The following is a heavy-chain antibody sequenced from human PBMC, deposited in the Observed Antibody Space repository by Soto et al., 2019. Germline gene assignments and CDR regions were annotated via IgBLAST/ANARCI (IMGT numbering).Heavy chain of an antibody. Sequence: QVQLVQSGAEVKKPGSSVKVSCKASGGTFSSYTISWVRQAPGQGLEWMGRIIPILGIANYAQKFQGRVTXXAXKXTSTAYMELSSLRSEDTAGYYCARAEGYGGGIAFDIWGQGTMVTVSS. V-gene: IGHV1-69*02. J-gene: IGHJ3*02. CDR1: GGTFSSYT. D-gene: IGHD4-17*01. CDR2: IIPILGIA. CDR3: ARAEGYGGGIAFDI.